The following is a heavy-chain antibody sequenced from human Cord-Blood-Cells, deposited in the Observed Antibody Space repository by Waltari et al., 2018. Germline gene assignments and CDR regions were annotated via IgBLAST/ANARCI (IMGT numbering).Heavy chain of an antibody. J-gene: IGHJ6*02. CDR3: ARRCSGGSCYSDYYYGMDV. CDR2: IIPIFGTA. CDR1: EGTFSSYA. D-gene: IGHD2-15*01. V-gene: IGHV1-69*01. Sequence: QVQLVQSGAEVKKPGSSVKVSWKASEGTFSSYAISWVRQAPGQGLEWMGGIIPIFGTANYAQQFQGRVTITADESTSTAYMELSSLRSEDTAVYYCARRCSGGSCYSDYYYGMDVWGQGP.